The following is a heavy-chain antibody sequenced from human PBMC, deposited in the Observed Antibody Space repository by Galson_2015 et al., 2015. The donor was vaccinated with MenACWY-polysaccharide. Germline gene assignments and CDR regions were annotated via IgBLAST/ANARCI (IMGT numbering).Heavy chain of an antibody. V-gene: IGHV3-30*02. D-gene: IGHD6-19*01. CDR1: GFTFSSYG. Sequence: SLRLSCAASGFTFSSYGMHWVRQAPGKGLEWVAFIRYDGSNKYYADSVKGRFTISRDNSKSTLYLQMNSLRAEDTAVYYCAKGGPTVRGTGGRWNDYWGQGTLVTVSS. J-gene: IGHJ4*02. CDR2: IRYDGSNK. CDR3: AKGGPTVRGTGGRWNDY.